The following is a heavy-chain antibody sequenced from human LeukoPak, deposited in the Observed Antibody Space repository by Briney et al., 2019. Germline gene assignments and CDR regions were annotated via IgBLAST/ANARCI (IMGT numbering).Heavy chain of an antibody. CDR3: ARGDPHADL. J-gene: IGHJ5*02. Sequence: GGSLRLSCAASGFTFSNYAMSWVRQAPGRGLEWVSTISSSGGTTYYADSVKGRFTISRDNSKNTLYLQMNNLRAEDTAVYYCARGDPHADLWGQGTLVTVSS. CDR1: GFTFSNYA. CDR2: ISSSGGTT. V-gene: IGHV3-23*01.